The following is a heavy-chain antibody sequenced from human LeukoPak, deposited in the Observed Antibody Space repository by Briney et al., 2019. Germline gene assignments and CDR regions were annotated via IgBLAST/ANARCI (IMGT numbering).Heavy chain of an antibody. V-gene: IGHV3-30-3*01. Sequence: GGSLRLSCAASGFTFTSYIMNWVRQAPGKGLEWVAVVSYDGNDKYYADSVKGRFTISRDNSNNTLYLQMNSLRTEDTAVYYCARGSPRRPPDGWGQGTLVTVSS. CDR2: VSYDGNDK. CDR1: GFTFTSYI. J-gene: IGHJ4*02. D-gene: IGHD1-14*01. CDR3: ARGSPRRPPDG.